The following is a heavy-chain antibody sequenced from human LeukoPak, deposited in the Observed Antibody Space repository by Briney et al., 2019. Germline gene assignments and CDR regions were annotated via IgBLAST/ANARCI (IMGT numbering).Heavy chain of an antibody. V-gene: IGHV3-30*18. Sequence: GGSLRLSCAASGFTFSSYGMHWVRQAPSKGLEWVAVISYDGSNKYYADSVKGRFTISRDNSKNTLYLQMNSLRAEDTAVYYCAKEGQQLVDVDYWGQGTLVTVSS. CDR3: AKEGQQLVDVDY. J-gene: IGHJ4*02. D-gene: IGHD6-13*01. CDR2: ISYDGSNK. CDR1: GFTFSSYG.